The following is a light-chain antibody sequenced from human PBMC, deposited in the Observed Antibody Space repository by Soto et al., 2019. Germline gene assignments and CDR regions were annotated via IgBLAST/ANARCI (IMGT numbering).Light chain of an antibody. J-gene: IGKJ1*01. V-gene: IGKV3-15*01. Sequence: EIALTHCPATLSLSPGARAILSCRASQSVSTFLAWFQQKPGQPPRLLIYGASTRATGIPARFSGSGSGTEFTLTISSLQSEDFAVYYCQQYNEWPPWTFGQGTKVHIK. CDR3: QQYNEWPPWT. CDR2: GAS. CDR1: QSVSTF.